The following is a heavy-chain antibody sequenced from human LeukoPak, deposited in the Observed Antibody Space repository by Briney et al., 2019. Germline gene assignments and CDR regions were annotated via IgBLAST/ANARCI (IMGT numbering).Heavy chain of an antibody. CDR1: GFTFSGSA. CDR3: TRQVGGNDYGDYLPIDY. V-gene: IGHV3-73*01. Sequence: GGSLRLSCAASGFTFSGSAMHWVRQASGKGLEWVGRIRSKANIYATAYAASLKGRFTISRDDSKNTAYLQMNSLKTEDTAVYYCTRQVGGNDYGDYLPIDYWGQGTLVTVSS. CDR2: IRSKANIYAT. J-gene: IGHJ4*02. D-gene: IGHD4-17*01.